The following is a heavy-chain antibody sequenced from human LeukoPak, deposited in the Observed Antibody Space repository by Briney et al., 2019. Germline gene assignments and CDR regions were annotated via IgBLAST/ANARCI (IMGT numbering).Heavy chain of an antibody. D-gene: IGHD6-13*01. CDR2: IIPIFGTA. V-gene: IGHV1-69*05. CDR3: ARGLTLLAAGLYYFDY. Sequence: GASVKVSCKASGGTFSSYAISWVRQAPGQGLEWMGGIIPIFGTANYAQKFQGRVTITTDESTSTAYMELSSLRSEDTAVYYCARGLTLLAAGLYYFDYWGQGTLVTVSS. CDR1: GGTFSSYA. J-gene: IGHJ4*02.